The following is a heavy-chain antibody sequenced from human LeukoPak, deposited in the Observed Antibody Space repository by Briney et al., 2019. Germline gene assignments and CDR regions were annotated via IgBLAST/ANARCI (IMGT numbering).Heavy chain of an antibody. CDR3: AKAGVWLPAV. D-gene: IGHD3-9*01. CDR2: IHHSGNT. J-gene: IGHJ4*02. V-gene: IGHV4-4*02. CDR1: GGSVSSDNW. Sequence: PSETLSLTCAVSGGSVSSDNWWSWVRQPPAKGLEWIGEIHHSGNTNYSPSLKSRVTISLDKSRNQFSLKLNSATAADTAVYYCAKAGVWLPAVWGQGTLVTVSS.